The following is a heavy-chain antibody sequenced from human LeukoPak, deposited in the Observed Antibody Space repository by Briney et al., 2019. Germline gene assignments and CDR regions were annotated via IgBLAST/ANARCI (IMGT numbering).Heavy chain of an antibody. CDR1: GFTFDDYG. V-gene: IGHV3-20*04. D-gene: IGHD2-2*01. CDR3: ARGRYCSSTSCYPYYYYMDV. CDR2: INWNGGST. Sequence: GGSLRLSCAASGFTFDDYGMSWVRQAPGKGLEWVSGINWNGGSTGYADSVKGRFTISRDNAKNSLYLQMNSLRAVDTALYYCARGRYCSSTSCYPYYYYMDVWGKGTTVTVSS. J-gene: IGHJ6*03.